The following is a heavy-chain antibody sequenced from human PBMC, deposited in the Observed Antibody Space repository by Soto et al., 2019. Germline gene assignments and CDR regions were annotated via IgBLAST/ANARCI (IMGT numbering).Heavy chain of an antibody. CDR2: IYYSGST. CDR3: ARVSYYYDSSGYSALIDY. D-gene: IGHD3-22*01. CDR1: GGSVSSGSYY. Sequence: SETLSLTCTVSGGSVSSGSYYWSWIRQPPGKGLEWIGYIYYSGSTNYNPSLKSRVTISVDTSKNQFSLKLSSVTAADTAVYYCARVSYYYDSSGYSALIDYWGQGTLVTVSS. V-gene: IGHV4-61*01. J-gene: IGHJ4*02.